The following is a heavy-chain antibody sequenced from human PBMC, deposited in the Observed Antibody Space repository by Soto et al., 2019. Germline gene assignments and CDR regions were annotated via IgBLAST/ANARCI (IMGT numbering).Heavy chain of an antibody. Sequence: LSLTCTVSGGSISSYYWSWIRQPPGKGLEWIGYIYYSGSTNYNPSLKSRVTISVDTSKNQFSLKLSSVTAADTAVYYCARQSAGMQMFDPWGQGTLVTVSS. CDR2: IYYSGST. D-gene: IGHD2-2*01. CDR1: GGSISSYY. J-gene: IGHJ5*02. V-gene: IGHV4-59*08. CDR3: ARQSAGMQMFDP.